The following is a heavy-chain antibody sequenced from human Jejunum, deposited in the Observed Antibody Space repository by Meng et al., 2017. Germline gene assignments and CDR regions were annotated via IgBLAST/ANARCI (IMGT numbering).Heavy chain of an antibody. CDR1: RFTFSSSS. D-gene: IGHD3-16*01. Sequence: GESLKISCAASRFTFSSSSMSWVRQAPGKGLEWVSTFTGTTTSTYYADSVKGRFTISRDNSKNTLYLQMNSLRAEDTAVYYCAKLTSLWGQGTLVTVSS. J-gene: IGHJ4*02. V-gene: IGHV3-23*01. CDR2: FTGTTTST. CDR3: AKLTSL.